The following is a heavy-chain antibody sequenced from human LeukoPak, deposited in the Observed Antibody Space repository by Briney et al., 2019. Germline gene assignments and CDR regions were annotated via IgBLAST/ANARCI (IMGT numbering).Heavy chain of an antibody. CDR1: GFSLSNYW. CDR3: ARDGRPVYSSGWYLDY. CDR2: INQDGSDK. J-gene: IGHJ4*02. V-gene: IGHV3-7*01. Sequence: GGSLRLSCAASGFSLSNYWMSWVRQAPGKGLEWVANINQDGSDKYYVDSVMGRFTISKDNAKNSVYLQMNSLRAEDTAVYYCARDGRPVYSSGWYLDYWGQGTLVTVSS. D-gene: IGHD6-19*01.